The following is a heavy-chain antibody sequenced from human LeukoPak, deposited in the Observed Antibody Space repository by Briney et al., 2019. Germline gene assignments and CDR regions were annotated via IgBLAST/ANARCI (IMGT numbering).Heavy chain of an antibody. CDR2: ISSSSSYI. V-gene: IGHV3-21*04. Sequence: GGSLRLSCAAAGFTFSSYSMNWVRQAPGKGLEWVSSISSSSSYIYYADSVKGRFTISRDNAKNTLYLQMNSLRAEDTAIYYCAKEYTGTFSPFPSYFDNWGQGTLVTVSS. CDR1: GFTFSSYS. D-gene: IGHD1-26*01. CDR3: AKEYTGTFSPFPSYFDN. J-gene: IGHJ4*02.